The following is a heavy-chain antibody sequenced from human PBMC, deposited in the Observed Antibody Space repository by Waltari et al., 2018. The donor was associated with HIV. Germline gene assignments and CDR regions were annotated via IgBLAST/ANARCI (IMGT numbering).Heavy chain of an antibody. J-gene: IGHJ5*02. Sequence: QLQLQQWGPVLLKPSDTLSLTCAVYGGASFTDPYCCWIRHSPGTGLVWIGEISHTANSNYNPSLKTRITISKDTSKNQCSLRLTSVTAADTAVYYCVGRLYSGSYLAESWGQGNLVTVST. V-gene: IGHV4-34*01. CDR3: VGRLYSGSYLAES. CDR2: ISHTANS. D-gene: IGHD1-26*01. CDR1: GGASFTDPY.